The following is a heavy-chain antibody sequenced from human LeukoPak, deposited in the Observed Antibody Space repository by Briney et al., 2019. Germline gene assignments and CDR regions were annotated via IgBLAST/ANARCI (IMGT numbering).Heavy chain of an antibody. J-gene: IGHJ6*03. CDR3: ARLDDFWTGGPSDYFYYMDV. V-gene: IGHV3-7*01. Sequence: GGSLRLSCAASEFTFRNYWMSWVRQPPGRGLEWVANIKKDVSETYYVDSVKGRFTISRDNANKSLHLHMTSLRDEDTAVYFCARLDDFWTGGPSDYFYYMDVWGKGTTVTVSS. D-gene: IGHD3/OR15-3a*01. CDR1: EFTFRNYW. CDR2: IKKDVSET.